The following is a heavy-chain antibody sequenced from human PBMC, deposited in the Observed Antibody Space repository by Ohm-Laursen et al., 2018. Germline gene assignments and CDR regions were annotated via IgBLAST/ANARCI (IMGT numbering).Heavy chain of an antibody. CDR2: MNPNSGNT. CDR1: GYTFTTYD. CDR3: ARAVRNQLVSDY. V-gene: IGHV1-8*02. D-gene: IGHD1-1*01. J-gene: IGHJ4*02. Sequence: ASVKVSCKASGYTFTTYDITWVRQAAGQRPEWMGWMNPNSGNTGYAQKFRDRVTMTSDTSISTAYMELYGLTSEDTAAYYCARAVRNQLVSDYWGQGTLVTVSS.